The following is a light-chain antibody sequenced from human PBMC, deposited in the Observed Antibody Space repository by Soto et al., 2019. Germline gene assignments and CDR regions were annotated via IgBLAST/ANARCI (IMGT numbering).Light chain of an antibody. V-gene: IGKV1-5*03. J-gene: IGKJ3*01. Sequence: DIQMTQSPSTLSASVGDRVTITCRANQSISTWLAWYQRKPGKAPKLLIYKASSLESGVPSRFSGSGSGTEFTHTISSLQPDDFATYYCQQYDSYSFTFGPGTKVDIK. CDR2: KAS. CDR3: QQYDSYSFT. CDR1: QSISTW.